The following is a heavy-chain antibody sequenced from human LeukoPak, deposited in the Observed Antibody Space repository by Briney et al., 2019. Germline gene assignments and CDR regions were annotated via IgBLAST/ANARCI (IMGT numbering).Heavy chain of an antibody. V-gene: IGHV3-49*04. CDR2: IRSKIYGGTL. Sequence: GGSLRLSCTASGFTFGDYAMTWVRQAPGKGLEWVGFIRSKIYGGTLEYAASVKGRFTISRDDSKGIAYLQMNSLKTEDTAVYYCTRDQTPYYWGQGTLVTVSS. CDR1: GFTFGDYA. CDR3: TRDQTPYY. J-gene: IGHJ4*02.